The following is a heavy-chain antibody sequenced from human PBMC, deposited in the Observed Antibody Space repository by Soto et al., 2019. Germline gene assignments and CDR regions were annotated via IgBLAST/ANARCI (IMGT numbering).Heavy chain of an antibody. CDR3: ARKAAVADHAPLDY. V-gene: IGHV3-21*01. J-gene: IGHJ4*02. D-gene: IGHD6-19*01. CDR2: ISSRSTYI. CDR1: GFTFSTYI. Sequence: EVQLVESGGGLVKPGGSLRLSCAASGFTFSTYIMNWVRQAPGKGLEWVSSISSRSTYINYADSVKGRFTISRDNAKNSLYLQMNSLRAEDTAVYYCARKAAVADHAPLDYWGQGTLVTVSS.